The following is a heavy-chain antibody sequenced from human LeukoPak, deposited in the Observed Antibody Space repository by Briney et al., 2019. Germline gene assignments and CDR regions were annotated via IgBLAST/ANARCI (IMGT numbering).Heavy chain of an antibody. V-gene: IGHV3-48*03. CDR1: GFTFSSYE. D-gene: IGHD3-10*01. CDR3: AKDGYYGSGSYPGY. CDR2: ISSSGTTI. J-gene: IGHJ4*02. Sequence: GGSLRLSCAASGFTFSSYEMNWVRQAPGKGLEWVSYISSSGTTIYYADSVKGRFTISRDNSKNTLYLQMNSLRAEDTAVYYCAKDGYYGSGSYPGYWGQGTLVTVSS.